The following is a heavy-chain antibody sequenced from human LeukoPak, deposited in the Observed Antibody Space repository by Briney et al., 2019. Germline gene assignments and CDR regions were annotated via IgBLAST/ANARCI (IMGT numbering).Heavy chain of an antibody. D-gene: IGHD2-21*01. J-gene: IGHJ4*02. CDR1: GFRFRNFG. Sequence: GGSLRLSCVDSGFRFRNFGMHWVRQAPGKGLEWVAVISHDETNTYHADSVRGRFTISRDNSKDTLYLQMHSLRPEDTAVYYCAKDPGAVVVQAYYLDHWGQGTLVTVSS. CDR2: ISHDETNT. V-gene: IGHV3-30*18. CDR3: AKDPGAVVVQAYYLDH.